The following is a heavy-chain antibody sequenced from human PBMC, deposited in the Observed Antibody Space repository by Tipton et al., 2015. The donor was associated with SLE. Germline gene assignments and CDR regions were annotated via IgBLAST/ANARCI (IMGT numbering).Heavy chain of an antibody. D-gene: IGHD6-19*01. V-gene: IGHV4-61*02. CDR2: IYTSGST. Sequence: TLSLTCTVSGYSISSNYCWTWIRQPAGKGLEWIGRIYTSGSTKYSPSLKSRVTISTNTSRNQFSLRLGSVTAADTAFYYCARTSYSSGWYADYWGQGILVTVSS. CDR1: GYSISSNYC. J-gene: IGHJ4*02. CDR3: ARTSYSSGWYADY.